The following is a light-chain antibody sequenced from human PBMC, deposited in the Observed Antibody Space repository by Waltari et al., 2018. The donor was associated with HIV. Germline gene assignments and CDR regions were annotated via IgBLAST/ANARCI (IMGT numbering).Light chain of an antibody. CDR2: GAP. CDR3: QQYNNWPVT. CDR1: QRISPN. V-gene: IGKV3-15*01. Sequence: VMTQSPATLSVSPGDSATLSCKTSQRISPNLAWDQQKPCQVPRLLTYGAPTRATGIPDRFSGSTSGTDFTLTISCLQSEDSAVYYCQQYNNWPVTFGPGTRLEIK. J-gene: IGKJ3*01.